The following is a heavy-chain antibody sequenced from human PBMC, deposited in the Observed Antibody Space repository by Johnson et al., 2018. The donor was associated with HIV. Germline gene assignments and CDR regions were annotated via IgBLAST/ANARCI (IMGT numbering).Heavy chain of an antibody. CDR2: FATGGGT. V-gene: IGHV3-66*01. Sequence: VQLVESGGGLVQPGGSLRLSCGASEFDVINHYMNWVRQVPGKGLEWISLFATGGGTDYADSVKGRFTVSRDISNNTIFLHMNRLRADDTAVYYCARGDSGDYAGAFYVWGQGTMVTVSS. J-gene: IGHJ3*01. CDR1: EFDVINHY. D-gene: IGHD4-17*01. CDR3: ARGDSGDYAGAFYV.